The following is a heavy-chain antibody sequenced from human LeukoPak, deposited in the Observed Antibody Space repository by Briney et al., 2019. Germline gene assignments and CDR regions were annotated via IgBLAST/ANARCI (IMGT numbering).Heavy chain of an antibody. CDR1: GFTFSSYA. CDR3: ARDEV. CDR2: IKQDGSAK. J-gene: IGHJ4*02. Sequence: GGSLRLSCAASGFTFSSYAMSWVRQAPGKGLEWVADIKQDGSAKYYVDSVQGRFTISRDNAKNSLYPQMNSLRAEDTAVYYCARDEVWGQGTLVTVSS. V-gene: IGHV3-7*01.